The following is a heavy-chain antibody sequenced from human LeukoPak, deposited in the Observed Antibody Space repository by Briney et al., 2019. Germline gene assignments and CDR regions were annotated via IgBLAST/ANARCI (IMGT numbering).Heavy chain of an antibody. V-gene: IGHV3-23*01. J-gene: IGHJ4*02. CDR3: ATSSGWYPKYFDY. CDR2: ISGSGGDT. D-gene: IGHD6-19*01. CDR1: GFTFSSYP. Sequence: PGGSLRLSCAAAGFTFSSYPMSWVRQAPGKGLEWVSAISGSGGDTYYADSVKGRFTISRDNSKNTLYLQMNSLRAEDTALYYHATSSGWYPKYFDYWGQGTLVTVSS.